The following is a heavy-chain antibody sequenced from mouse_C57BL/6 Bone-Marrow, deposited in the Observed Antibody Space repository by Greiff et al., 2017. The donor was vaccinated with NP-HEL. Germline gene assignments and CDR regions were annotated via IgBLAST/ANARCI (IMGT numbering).Heavy chain of an antibody. D-gene: IGHD2-4*01. CDR3: ARQKDYDEASMDY. CDR2: IWSDGST. CDR1: GFSLTSYG. Sequence: VQLKESGPGLVAPSQSLSITCTVSGFSLTSYGVHWVRQPPGKGLEWLVVIWSDGSTTYNSALKSRLSISKDNSKSQVFLKMNSRQTDDTAMYYCARQKDYDEASMDYWGQGTSVTVSS. J-gene: IGHJ4*01. V-gene: IGHV2-6-1*01.